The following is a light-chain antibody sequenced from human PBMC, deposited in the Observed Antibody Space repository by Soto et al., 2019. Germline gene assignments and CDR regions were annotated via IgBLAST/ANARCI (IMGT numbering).Light chain of an antibody. V-gene: IGLV1-40*01. CDR2: GNS. CDR1: SSNIGAGFD. J-gene: IGLJ3*02. Sequence: QSVLTQPPSVSGAPGQRVTISCTGSSSNIGAGFDVHWYHQIAGTAPKLLIYGNSNRPSGVPDRFSGSKSGTSASLAINGLQAEDEADYYCTSYTTSDTVVFGGGTKLTVL. CDR3: TSYTTSDTVV.